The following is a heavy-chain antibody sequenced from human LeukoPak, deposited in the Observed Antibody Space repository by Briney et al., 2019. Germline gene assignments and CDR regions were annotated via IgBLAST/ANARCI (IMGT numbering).Heavy chain of an antibody. J-gene: IGHJ5*02. V-gene: IGHV1-46*01. CDR3: ARGGVTIFGVVTEFDP. CDR1: RYTFTSYY. Sequence: ASVTVPCKASRYTFTSYYMHWVRQAPGQGLEWMGIINPSGGSTSYAQKFQGRVTITRNTSISTAYMELSSLRSEDTAVYYCARGGVTIFGVVTEFDPWGQGTLVTVSS. D-gene: IGHD3-3*01. CDR2: INPSGGST.